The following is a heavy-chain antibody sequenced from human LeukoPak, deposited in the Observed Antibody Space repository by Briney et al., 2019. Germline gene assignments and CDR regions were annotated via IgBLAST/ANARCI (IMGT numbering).Heavy chain of an antibody. CDR3: ARGGTYSST. Sequence: PGGSLRLSCAASGFTFSSYWMSWARQAPGKGLEWVANINEDGSEKYYVDSVKGRFTISRDNARNSLYLQMNSLRAEDTAVYYCARGGTYSSTWGQGTLVTVSS. V-gene: IGHV3-7*03. J-gene: IGHJ5*02. CDR1: GFTFSSYW. CDR2: INEDGSEK. D-gene: IGHD6-19*01.